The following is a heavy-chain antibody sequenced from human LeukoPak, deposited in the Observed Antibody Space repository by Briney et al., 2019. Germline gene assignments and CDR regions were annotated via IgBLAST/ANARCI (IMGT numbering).Heavy chain of an antibody. Sequence: PGGSLRLSCAASGFTFSSYWMTWVRQAPGKGLEWVANIKQDGSEKYYVDSVKGRFTTSRDSAKNSLYLQMNSLRAEDTAVYYCARDRRCSSTSCYYFDYWGQGTLVTVSS. CDR1: GFTFSSYW. J-gene: IGHJ4*02. V-gene: IGHV3-7*04. CDR2: IKQDGSEK. D-gene: IGHD2-2*01. CDR3: ARDRRCSSTSCYYFDY.